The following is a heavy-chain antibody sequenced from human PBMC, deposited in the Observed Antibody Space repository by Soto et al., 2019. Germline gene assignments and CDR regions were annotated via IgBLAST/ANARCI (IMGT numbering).Heavy chain of an antibody. D-gene: IGHD3-10*01. CDR3: ARPGQYYYGSGSYFWFDP. CDR1: GGAFSGYY. V-gene: IGHV4-34*01. CDR2: INHSGST. J-gene: IGHJ5*02. Sequence: TSETLSLTCAVHGGAFSGYYWSWIRQPPGKGLEWIGEINHSGSTNYNPSLKSLVTISVDTSKNQFSLKLSSVTAADTAVYYCARPGQYYYGSGSYFWFDPWGQGTLVTVSS.